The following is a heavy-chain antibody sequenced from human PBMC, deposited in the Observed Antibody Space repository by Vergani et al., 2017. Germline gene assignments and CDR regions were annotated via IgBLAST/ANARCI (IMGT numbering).Heavy chain of an antibody. V-gene: IGHV3-74*01. D-gene: IGHD1-26*01. CDR3: ARDGWELLDYFYYMYV. J-gene: IGHJ6*03. Sequence: VQLVESGGGVVKPGGSLRLSCTASGFTFSNYWMQWVRQAPGKALMWVSRIHSDGDRTSYADSVKGRFTISRDNAKNTLDLQMDSLRAEDTAVYYCARDGWELLDYFYYMYVWGKGTTVTVSS. CDR2: IHSDGDRT. CDR1: GFTFSNYW.